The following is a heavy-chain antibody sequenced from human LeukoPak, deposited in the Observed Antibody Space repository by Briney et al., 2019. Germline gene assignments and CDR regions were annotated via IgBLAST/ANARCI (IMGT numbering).Heavy chain of an antibody. V-gene: IGHV3-7*01. CDR2: MKQDGSEK. CDR1: GFTFSTYW. CDR3: ARDRNTDFWSGYYTNYFDY. D-gene: IGHD3-3*01. Sequence: GGSLRLSCAASGFTFSTYWMSWVRQAPGKGREWVATMKQDGSEKYYVDSVKGRFTISRDNAKNSLYLQMNSLRAEDTAVYYCARDRNTDFWSGYYTNYFDYWGQGTLVTVSS. J-gene: IGHJ4*02.